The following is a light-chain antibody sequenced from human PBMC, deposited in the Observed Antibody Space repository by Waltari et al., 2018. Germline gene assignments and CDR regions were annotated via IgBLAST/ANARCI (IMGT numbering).Light chain of an antibody. Sequence: EIVLTQSPGNLSLSPGERATLSCRASQSVSKYLAWYQQKPGQAPRLLIYDASTRATGIPDRFSGSGWGTDFSLTISRLEPEDFAVYYCQKYGTLPATFGQGTKVQ. J-gene: IGKJ1*01. CDR3: QKYGTLPAT. CDR2: DAS. V-gene: IGKV3-20*01. CDR1: QSVSKY.